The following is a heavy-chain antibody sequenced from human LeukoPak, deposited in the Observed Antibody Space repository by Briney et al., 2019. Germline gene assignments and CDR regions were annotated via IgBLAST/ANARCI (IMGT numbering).Heavy chain of an antibody. D-gene: IGHD1-7*01. V-gene: IGHV1-8*02. CDR2: MNPNSGNT. CDR1: GYTFTSYY. J-gene: IGHJ6*03. CDR3: VRQKLELRDYYYMDV. Sequence: ASVKVSCKASGYTFTSYYMHWVRQATGQGLEWMGWMNPNSGNTGYAQKFQGRVAMTRNTSISTAYMELSSLRSEDTAVYYCVRQKLELRDYYYMDVWGKGTTVTVSS.